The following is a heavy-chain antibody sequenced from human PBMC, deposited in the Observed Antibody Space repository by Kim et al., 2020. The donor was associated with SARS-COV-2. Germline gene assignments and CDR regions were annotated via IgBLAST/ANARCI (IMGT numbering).Heavy chain of an antibody. J-gene: IGHJ6*01. D-gene: IGHD3-10*02. CDR3: ASADESGLLCYVDYYC. CDR1: GFTFSSYA. Sequence: GGSLRLSCAASGFTFSSYAMHWVRQAPGKGLEWVAVISYDGSNKYYADSVKGRFTISRDNSKNTLYLQMNSLRAEDTAVYYCASADESGLLCYVDYYC. CDR2: ISYDGSNK. V-gene: IGHV3-30*04.